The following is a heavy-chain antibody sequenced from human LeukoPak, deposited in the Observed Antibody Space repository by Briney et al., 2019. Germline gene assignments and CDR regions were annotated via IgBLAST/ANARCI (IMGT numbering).Heavy chain of an antibody. J-gene: IGHJ5*02. V-gene: IGHV3-23*01. CDR2: ISISGDST. D-gene: IGHD3-10*01. CDR1: GFTFSSHA. Sequence: GGSLRLSCAVSGFTFSSHAMTWVRQAPGKGLQWVSSISISGDSTYYADSVKGRFTISRDTASNTMHLEMNNLRIEDTAVYYCMRDYMGWFDPWGQGSLVTVSS. CDR3: MRDYMGWFDP.